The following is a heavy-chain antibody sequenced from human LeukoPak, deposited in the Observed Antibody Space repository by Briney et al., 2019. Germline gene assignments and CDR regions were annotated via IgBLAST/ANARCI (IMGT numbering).Heavy chain of an antibody. CDR2: IFHSGTT. CDR1: GDSISSDH. V-gene: IGHV4-59*08. CDR3: ARTRPQDYSTSYMDV. D-gene: IGHD4-11*01. J-gene: IGHJ6*04. Sequence: SETLSLTCNVTGDSISSDHWSWIRQSPGKGLEWIGFIFHSGTTDYNPALQSRVAISIDKSKNQLSLKMTSVTAADTAVYYCARTRPQDYSTSYMDVWGKGTTVTVSS.